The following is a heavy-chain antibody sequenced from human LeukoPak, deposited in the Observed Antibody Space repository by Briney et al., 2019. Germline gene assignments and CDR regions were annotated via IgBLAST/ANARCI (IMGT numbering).Heavy chain of an antibody. Sequence: PGGSLRLSCAASGFTFSSYWMSWVRQAPGKGLEWVANIKQDGSEKYYEDSVKGRFTISRDNAKNSLYLQMNSLRAEDTAVYYCARSHYGDYVVAWGQGTLVTVSS. V-gene: IGHV3-7*01. CDR1: GFTFSSYW. D-gene: IGHD4-17*01. CDR2: IKQDGSEK. CDR3: ARSHYGDYVVA. J-gene: IGHJ5*02.